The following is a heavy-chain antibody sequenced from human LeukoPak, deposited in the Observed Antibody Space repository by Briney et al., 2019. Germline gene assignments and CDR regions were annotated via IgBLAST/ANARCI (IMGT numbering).Heavy chain of an antibody. D-gene: IGHD6-19*01. Sequence: SETLSLTCAVYGGSFSGYYWSWIRQPSGKGLEWIGEINHSGSTNYNPSLKSRVTISVDTSENQFSLKLSSVTAADTAVYYCARGRPAVVDYWGQGTLVTVSS. CDR1: GGSFSGYY. CDR3: ARGRPAVVDY. V-gene: IGHV4-34*01. CDR2: INHSGST. J-gene: IGHJ4*02.